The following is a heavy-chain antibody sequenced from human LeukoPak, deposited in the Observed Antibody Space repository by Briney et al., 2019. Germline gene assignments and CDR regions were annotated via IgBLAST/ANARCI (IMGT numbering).Heavy chain of an antibody. CDR1: GFTFSSYA. Sequence: GGSLRLSCAASGFTFSSYAMHWVRQAPGKGLEWVAVISYDGSNKYYADSVKGRFTISRDNSKNTLYLQMNSLRAEDTAVYYCASQYTYYDYVWGSYRSYDAFDIWGQGTMVTVSS. CDR3: ASQYTYYDYVWGSYRSYDAFDI. CDR2: ISYDGSNK. V-gene: IGHV3-30*04. D-gene: IGHD3-16*02. J-gene: IGHJ3*02.